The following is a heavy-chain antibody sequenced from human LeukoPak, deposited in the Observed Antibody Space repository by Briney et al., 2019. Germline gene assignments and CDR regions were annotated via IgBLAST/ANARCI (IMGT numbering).Heavy chain of an antibody. J-gene: IGHJ4*02. CDR3: ARQSGDQSSAWYFDA. V-gene: IGHV4-39*01. D-gene: IGHD6-19*01. Sequence: PSETLSLTCTVSGGSLRSSGHWWVWIRQPPGKGLEWIGSIHYSRKVYYNPSLKSRVTTSVDTSTDQFSLRLSSATAADTAIYYCARQSGDQSSAWYFDAWGQGTLVTVSS. CDR2: IHYSRKV. CDR1: GGSLRSSGHW.